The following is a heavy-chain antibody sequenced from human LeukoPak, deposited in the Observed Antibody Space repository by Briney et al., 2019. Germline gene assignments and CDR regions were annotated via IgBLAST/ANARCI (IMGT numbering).Heavy chain of an antibody. CDR2: IWYDGSNK. CDR3: ARGFGVVVPAAMGWPDWFDP. CDR1: GFTFSSYG. J-gene: IGHJ5*02. V-gene: IGHV3-33*01. D-gene: IGHD2-2*01. Sequence: PGGSLRLSCAASGFTFSSYGMHWVRQAPGKGLEWVAVIWYDGSNKYYADSVEGRFTISRDNSKNTLYLQMNSLRAEDTAVYYCARGFGVVVPAAMGWPDWFDPWGQGTLVTVSS.